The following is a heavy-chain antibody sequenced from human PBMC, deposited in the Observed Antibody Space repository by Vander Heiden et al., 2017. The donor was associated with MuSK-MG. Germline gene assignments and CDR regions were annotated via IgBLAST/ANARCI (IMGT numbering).Heavy chain of an antibody. J-gene: IGHJ6*03. D-gene: IGHD3-10*01. V-gene: IGHV4-34*01. CDR2: INHSGST. CDR1: GGSFSGYY. CDR3: AGYGSGRFYYYMDV. Sequence: QVQLQQWGAGLLKPSETLSLTCAVYGGSFSGYYWSWIRQPPGKGLEWIGEINHSGSTNYNPSLKSRVTISVDTSKNQFSLKLSSVTAAETAVYYCAGYGSGRFYYYMDVWGKGTTVTVSS.